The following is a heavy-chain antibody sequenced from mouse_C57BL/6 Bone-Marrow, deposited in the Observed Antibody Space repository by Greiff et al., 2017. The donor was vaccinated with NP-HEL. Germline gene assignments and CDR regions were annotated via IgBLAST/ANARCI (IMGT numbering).Heavy chain of an antibody. CDR2: ISDGGSYT. CDR3: AREGEASFAY. Sequence: VHLKESGGGLVKPGGSLKLSCAASGFTFSSYAMSWVRQTPEKRLEWVATISDGGSYTYYPDNVKGRFTISRDNAKNNLYLQMSHLKSEDTAMYYCAREGEASFAYWGQGTLVTVSA. D-gene: IGHD3-2*02. J-gene: IGHJ3*01. CDR1: GFTFSSYA. V-gene: IGHV5-4*01.